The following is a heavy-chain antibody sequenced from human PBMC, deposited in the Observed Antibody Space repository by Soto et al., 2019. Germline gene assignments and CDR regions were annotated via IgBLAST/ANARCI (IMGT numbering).Heavy chain of an antibody. D-gene: IGHD2-21*01. J-gene: IGHJ4*02. V-gene: IGHV4-4*02. CDR2: ISHSGSP. CDR3: TRDGDYGYSLAY. Sequence: QVQLQESGPGLVKPSETLTLTCVVSGASISNGKWWSWVRQPPGKGLEWIGEISHSGSPNYNPPLRSRFTIEVDKSKNQFSLKFSLTAADTAMYYCTRDGDYGYSLAYWGQGTLVTVSS. CDR1: GASISNGKW.